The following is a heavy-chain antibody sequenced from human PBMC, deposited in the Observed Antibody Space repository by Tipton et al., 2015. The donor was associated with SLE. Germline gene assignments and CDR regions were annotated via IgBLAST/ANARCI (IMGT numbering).Heavy chain of an antibody. CDR3: ARGNWGSTDAFEM. Sequence: SLRLSCAASGFSFSTYSMNWVRQAPGKGLEWVSSISRSSSFIYYADSVKGRFTVSRDNAKNSLYLQMNSLSAEDTAVYYCARGNWGSTDAFEMWGQGTMVAVSS. CDR2: ISRSSSFI. CDR1: GFSFSTYS. D-gene: IGHD7-27*01. V-gene: IGHV3-21*04. J-gene: IGHJ3*02.